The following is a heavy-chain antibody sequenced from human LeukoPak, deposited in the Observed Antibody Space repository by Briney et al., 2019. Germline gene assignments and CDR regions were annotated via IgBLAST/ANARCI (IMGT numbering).Heavy chain of an antibody. Sequence: GASVKVSCKASGYTFTSYAMHWLRQAPGQRLEWMGWMNAGNGNTKYSQKFQGRVTITRDTSASTAYMELSSLRSEDTAVYYCARGGLLWFGQSPAVDYWGQGNLVTVSS. D-gene: IGHD3-10*01. CDR3: ARGGLLWFGQSPAVDY. J-gene: IGHJ4*02. CDR1: GYTFTSYA. CDR2: MNAGNGNT. V-gene: IGHV1-3*01.